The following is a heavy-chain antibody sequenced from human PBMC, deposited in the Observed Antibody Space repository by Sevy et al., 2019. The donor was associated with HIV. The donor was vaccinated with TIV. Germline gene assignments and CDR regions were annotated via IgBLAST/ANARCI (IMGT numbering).Heavy chain of an antibody. CDR1: GFIFEDFA. D-gene: IGHD6-19*01. CDR3: AKGRKAGSSATYFDS. Sequence: GGSLRLSCAVSGFIFEDFAMHWVRQVPGRGLEWVAHLTWNSGNIDYAGSVKGRFTISRDNAKRSLYLEMNSLTGEDTAFYYCAKGRKAGSSATYFDSWGQGTMVTVSS. CDR2: LTWNSGNI. V-gene: IGHV3-9*01. J-gene: IGHJ4*02.